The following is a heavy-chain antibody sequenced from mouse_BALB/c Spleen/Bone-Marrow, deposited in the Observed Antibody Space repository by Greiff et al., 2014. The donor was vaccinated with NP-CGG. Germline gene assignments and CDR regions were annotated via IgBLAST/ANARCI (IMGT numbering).Heavy chain of an antibody. CDR3: ARGLYYDYEFAY. V-gene: IGHV2-2*02. CDR2: IWSGGST. Sequence: QVQLKESGPGLVQPSQSLSITCPVSGFSLTSYGVHWGRPSPGKGLGWLGVIWSGGSTDYNAAFISRLSISKDNSKSQVFFKMNSLQANDTAIYYCARGLYYDYEFAYWGQGTLVTVSA. CDR1: GFSLTSYG. J-gene: IGHJ3*01. D-gene: IGHD2-4*01.